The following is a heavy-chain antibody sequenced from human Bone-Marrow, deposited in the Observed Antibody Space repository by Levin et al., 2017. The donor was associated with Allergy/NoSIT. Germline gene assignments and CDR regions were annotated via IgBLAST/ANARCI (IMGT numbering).Heavy chain of an antibody. CDR2: ISYDGSNK. CDR1: GFTFSSYG. CDR3: AKDPSDTAMVDTYFDY. J-gene: IGHJ4*02. D-gene: IGHD5-18*01. Sequence: GGSLRLSCAASGFTFSSYGMHWVRQAPGKGLEWVAVISYDGSNKYYADSVKGRFTISRDNSKNTLYLQMNSLRAEDTAVYYCAKDPSDTAMVDTYFDYWGQGTLVTVSS. V-gene: IGHV3-30*18.